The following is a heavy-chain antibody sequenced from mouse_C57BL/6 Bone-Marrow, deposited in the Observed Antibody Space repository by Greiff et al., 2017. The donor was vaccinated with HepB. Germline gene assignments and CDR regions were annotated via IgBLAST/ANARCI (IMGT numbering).Heavy chain of an antibody. V-gene: IGHV1-50*01. D-gene: IGHD1-1*01. CDR2: IDPSDSYI. CDR3: ARRGSLLSWFAY. CDR1: GYTFTSYW. J-gene: IGHJ3*01. Sequence: QVQLQHPGAEFVKPGASVKLSCKASGYTFTSYWMQWVKQRPGQGLEWIGEIDPSDSYINYNQKFKGKATLTVDTSSSTAYMQLSSLTSEDSAVYYCARRGSLLSWFAYWGQGKLVTVSA.